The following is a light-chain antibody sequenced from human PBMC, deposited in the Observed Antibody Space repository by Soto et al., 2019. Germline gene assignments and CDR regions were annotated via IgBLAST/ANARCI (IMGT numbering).Light chain of an antibody. CDR3: QQYGSSPIT. Sequence: EIVLTQSPGTLSLSPGERATLSCRASQSVISTYLAWYQQKPGQAPRPLIYGASSRATGIPDRFSGSGFGTDFTLTISRLEPEDFAVYYCQQYGSSPITFGQGTRLEIK. V-gene: IGKV3-20*01. CDR1: QSVISTY. CDR2: GAS. J-gene: IGKJ5*01.